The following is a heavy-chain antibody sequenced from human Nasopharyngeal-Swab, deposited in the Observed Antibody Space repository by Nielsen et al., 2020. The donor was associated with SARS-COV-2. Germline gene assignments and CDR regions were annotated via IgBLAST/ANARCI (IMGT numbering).Heavy chain of an antibody. D-gene: IGHD3-16*01. J-gene: IGHJ4*02. CDR2: IYHSGST. CDR1: GGSISSGGYS. V-gene: IGHV4-30-2*01. CDR3: ARASITPTFRYFDY. Sequence: SETLSLTCAVSGGSISSGGYSWSWIRQPPGKSLEWIGYIYHSGSTFYNPSLKSRVTISVDRSKNQFSLKLSSVTAADTAVYYCARASITPTFRYFDYWGQGTLVTVSS.